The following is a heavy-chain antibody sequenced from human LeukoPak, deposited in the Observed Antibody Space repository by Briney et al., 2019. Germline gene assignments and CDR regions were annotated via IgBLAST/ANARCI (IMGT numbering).Heavy chain of an antibody. V-gene: IGHV4-4*02. J-gene: IGHJ3*02. D-gene: IGHD4-23*01. CDR2: IYHSGST. Sequence: SETLSLTCAVSGGSISSSNWWSWVRQPPGKGLEWIGEIYHSGSTNYNPSLKSRVTISVDKSKNQLSLKLSSVTAADTAEYYCARGGGTVEKSNAFDIWGQGTMVIVSS. CDR3: ARGGGTVEKSNAFDI. CDR1: GGSISSSNW.